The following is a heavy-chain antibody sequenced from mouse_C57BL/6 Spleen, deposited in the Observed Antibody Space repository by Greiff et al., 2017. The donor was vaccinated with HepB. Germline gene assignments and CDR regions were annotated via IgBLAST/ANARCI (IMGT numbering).Heavy chain of an antibody. CDR1: GYTFTDYY. CDR3: ASFPPFDY. V-gene: IGHV1-26*01. J-gene: IGHJ2*01. Sequence: EVQLQQSGPELVKPGASVKISCKASGYTFTDYYMNWVKQSHGKSLEWIGDINPNNGGTSYNQKFKGKATLTVDKSSSTAYMELRSLTSEDSAVYYCASFPPFDYWGQGTTLTVSS. CDR2: INPNNGGT.